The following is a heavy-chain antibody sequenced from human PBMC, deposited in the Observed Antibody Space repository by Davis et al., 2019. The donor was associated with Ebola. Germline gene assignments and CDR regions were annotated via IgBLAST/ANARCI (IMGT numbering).Heavy chain of an antibody. CDR1: GFTFSSYS. J-gene: IGHJ4*02. V-gene: IGHV3-21*01. Sequence: GGSLRLSCAASGFTFSSYSMNWVRQAPGTGLEWVSSISSSSSYIYYADSVKGRFTISRDNAKNSLYLQMNSLRAEDTAVYYCARAPRYYYDSSGYYYYWGQGTLVTVSS. D-gene: IGHD3-22*01. CDR2: ISSSSSYI. CDR3: ARAPRYYYDSSGYYYY.